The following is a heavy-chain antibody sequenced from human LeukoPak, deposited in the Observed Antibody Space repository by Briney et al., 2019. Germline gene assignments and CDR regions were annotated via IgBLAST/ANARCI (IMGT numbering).Heavy chain of an antibody. V-gene: IGHV4-39*07. CDR3: ARDLSYSSNPMDV. CDR2: IYYSGST. Sequence: SETLSLTCTVSGGSISSSSYYWGWIRQPPGKGLEWIGSIYYSGSTYYNPSLKSRVTISVDTSKNQFSLKLSSVTAADTAVYYCARDLSYSSNPMDVWGQGTTVTVSS. D-gene: IGHD6-13*01. CDR1: GGSISSSSYY. J-gene: IGHJ6*02.